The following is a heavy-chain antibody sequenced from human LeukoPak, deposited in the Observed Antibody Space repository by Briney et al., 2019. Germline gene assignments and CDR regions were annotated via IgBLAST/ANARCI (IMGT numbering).Heavy chain of an antibody. CDR1: GVSFSGYY. V-gene: IGHV4-34*01. Sequence: SETLSLTCAVYGVSFSGYYWSWIRQPPGKGLEWIGEINHSGSTNFNPSLKSRVTISVDTSKNQFSLKLSSVTAADTAVYYCARRQYYHDIDYWGQGTLVTVSS. CDR2: INHSGST. CDR3: ARRQYYHDIDY. J-gene: IGHJ4*02. D-gene: IGHD3-22*01.